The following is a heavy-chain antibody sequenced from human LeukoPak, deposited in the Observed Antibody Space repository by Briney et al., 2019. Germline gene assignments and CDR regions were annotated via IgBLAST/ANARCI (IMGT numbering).Heavy chain of an antibody. CDR1: GFIFSSGA. CDR2: ISGSGDNT. J-gene: IGHJ4*02. CDR3: AKDVSVIQGYFDH. D-gene: IGHD2-21*01. Sequence: GGSLRLSCAASGFIFSSGAMSWARQAPGKGLEWVSVISGSGDNTYYADSVKGRFTISRDNSKNTLYLQMNSLRAEDTAVYYCAKDVSVIQGYFDHWGQGTLVTVSS. V-gene: IGHV3-23*01.